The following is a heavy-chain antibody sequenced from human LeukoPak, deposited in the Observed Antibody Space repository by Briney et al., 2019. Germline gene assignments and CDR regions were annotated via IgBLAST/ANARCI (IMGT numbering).Heavy chain of an antibody. J-gene: IGHJ3*02. CDR2: ISGYNGNT. D-gene: IGHD3-22*01. Sequence: GASVKVSCKASGYTFTSYGISWVRQAPGQGLEWMGWISGYNGNTNYAQKLQGRVTMTTDTSTSTAYMELRSLRSDDTAVSYCARDSPDYYDSSGYYWNAFDTWGQGTMVTVSS. CDR1: GYTFTSYG. V-gene: IGHV1-18*01. CDR3: ARDSPDYYDSSGYYWNAFDT.